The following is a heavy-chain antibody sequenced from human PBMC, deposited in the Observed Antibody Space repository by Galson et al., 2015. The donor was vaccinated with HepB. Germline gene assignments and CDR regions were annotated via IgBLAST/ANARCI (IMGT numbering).Heavy chain of an antibody. J-gene: IGHJ4*02. V-gene: IGHV1-18*04. D-gene: IGHD1-26*01. CDR1: GYTFTSYG. Sequence: QSGAEVKKPGASVKVSCTASGYTFTSYGISWVRQAPGQGLEWMGWISAYNGNTNYPQKLQGRVTMTTDTSTTKAYMEQRSLRSDDTAVYYCARWNATVEATGDYWVQGTLVTVSS. CDR3: ARWNATVEATGDY. CDR2: ISAYNGNT.